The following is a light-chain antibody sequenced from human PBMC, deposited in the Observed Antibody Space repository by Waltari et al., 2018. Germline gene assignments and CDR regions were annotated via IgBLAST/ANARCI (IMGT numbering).Light chain of an antibody. V-gene: IGKV3-15*01. CDR2: GAS. J-gene: IGKJ3*01. CDR1: QSVSSN. Sequence: EIVMTQSPATLSVSPGDSATLSCRASQSVSSNLAWYQQKPGQAPRLLIYGASTRATGIPARFSGSGSGTEFTLTISSLQSEDFAVYYCQQYNNWPPITFGPGTKVDIK. CDR3: QQYNNWPPIT.